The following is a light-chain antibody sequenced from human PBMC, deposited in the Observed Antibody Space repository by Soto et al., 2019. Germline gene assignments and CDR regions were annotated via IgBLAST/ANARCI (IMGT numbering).Light chain of an antibody. Sequence: QSALTQPASVSGSPGQSITISCTGTSSDVGGYNYVSWYQQHPGKAPKLMIYDVSNRPLGVSNRFSGSKSGNTASLTISGLQAEDEADYYCRSYTSSSTGVFGGGTKLTVL. CDR2: DVS. CDR1: SSDVGGYNY. CDR3: RSYTSSSTGV. J-gene: IGLJ2*01. V-gene: IGLV2-14*01.